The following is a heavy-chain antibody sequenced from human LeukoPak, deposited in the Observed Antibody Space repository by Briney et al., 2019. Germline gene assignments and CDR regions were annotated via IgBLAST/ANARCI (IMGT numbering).Heavy chain of an antibody. J-gene: IGHJ4*02. CDR1: GGSISGYY. V-gene: IGHV4-59*01. CDR2: IYYSGST. CDR3: ARDGTIPL. D-gene: IGHD1-14*01. Sequence: PSETLSLTCSVSGGSISGYYWSWIRQPPGKGLEWIGQIYYSGSTKYNPSLKSRAIISVDTSKNQFSLKLSSVTAADTALYYCARDGTIPLWGQGTLVTVSS.